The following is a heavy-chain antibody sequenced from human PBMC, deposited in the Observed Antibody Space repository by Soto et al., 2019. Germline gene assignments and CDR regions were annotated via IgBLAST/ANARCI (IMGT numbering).Heavy chain of an antibody. D-gene: IGHD6-19*01. V-gene: IGHV3-21*01. CDR3: AREGPIAVAVISYFDY. CDR2: ISSSSSYI. J-gene: IGHJ4*02. CDR1: GFTFSSYS. Sequence: EVQLVESGGGLVKPGGSLRLSCAASGFTFSSYSMNWVRQAPGKGLEWVSSISSSSSYIYYADSVKGRFTISRDNAKNSLYLQMNSPRAEDTAVYYCAREGPIAVAVISYFDYWGQGTLVTVSS.